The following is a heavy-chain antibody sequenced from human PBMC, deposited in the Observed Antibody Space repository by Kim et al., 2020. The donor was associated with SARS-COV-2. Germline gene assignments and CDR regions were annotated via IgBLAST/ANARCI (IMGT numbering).Heavy chain of an antibody. CDR3: VRVSYIAGYRTKGGTKCFAL. V-gene: IGHV3-11*05. CDR2: ISSSSNYT. D-gene: IGHD3-16*02. CDR1: GFTFSDYY. Sequence: GGSLRLSCTASGFTFSDYYMSWIRQAPGKGLEWVSHISSSSNYTKYADSVKGRFTISRDNAKNSLYLEMNSLRVEDTAEYYCVRVSYIAGYRTKGGTKCFALWRQGALVTVFS. J-gene: IGHJ1*01.